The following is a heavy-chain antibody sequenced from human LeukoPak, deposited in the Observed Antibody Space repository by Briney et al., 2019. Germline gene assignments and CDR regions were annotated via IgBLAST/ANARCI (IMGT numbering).Heavy chain of an antibody. J-gene: IGHJ4*02. CDR3: AKDGCSSSSCYPLTG. CDR1: GMTFSSYA. Sequence: GGSLRLSCAASGMTFSSYAMSWVRQAPGKGLEWVSPISGSGASTYYADSVKGRFTISRDDSKNTLYLQMNSLRVEDTALYYCAKDGCSSSSCYPLTGWGQGTLVTVSS. V-gene: IGHV3-23*01. CDR2: ISGSGAST. D-gene: IGHD2-2*01.